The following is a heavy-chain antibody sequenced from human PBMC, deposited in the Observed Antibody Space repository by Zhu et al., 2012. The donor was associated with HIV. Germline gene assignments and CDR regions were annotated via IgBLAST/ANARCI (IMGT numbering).Heavy chain of an antibody. V-gene: IGHV7-4-1*02. D-gene: IGHD5-18*01. CDR2: INTNTGNP. CDR1: GYSFTNYA. CDR3: ARDFKRGYTYGLGYYYYYMDV. Sequence: QVQLVQSGSELKKPGASVKVSCKASGYSFTNYAMNWVRQAPGQGLEWMGWINTNTGNPTFAQGFTGRFVFSLDTSVNTTYLQISSLKAEDTAVYYCARDFKRGYTYGLGYYYYYMDVWGKGLRSPSP. J-gene: IGHJ6*03.